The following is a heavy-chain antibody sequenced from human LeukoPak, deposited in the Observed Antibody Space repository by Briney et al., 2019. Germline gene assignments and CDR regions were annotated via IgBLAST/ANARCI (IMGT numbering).Heavy chain of an antibody. CDR2: IYHNGAT. J-gene: IGHJ5*02. CDR3: ARHYGP. CDR1: GGSISSSSSIC. V-gene: IGHV4-4*02. Sequence: SETLSLTCAISGGSISSSSSICWTWVRQPPGEGLEWIGEIYHNGATNYNPSLKSRVTMLLDKSKNQFFLKLNSVTAADTAVYYCARHYGPWGQGTLVTVSS. D-gene: IGHD3-16*01.